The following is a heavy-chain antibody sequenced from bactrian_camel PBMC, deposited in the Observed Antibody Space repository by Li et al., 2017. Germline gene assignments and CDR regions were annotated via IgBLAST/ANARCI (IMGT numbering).Heavy chain of an antibody. J-gene: IGHJ7*01. CDR2: IDDVGST. CDR1: VGSFYC. Sequence: HVQLVESGGGSVRPGGSLTLSCATSVGSFYCMGWYRQIPGKEHEAVAAIDDVGSTSYANFAKGRFTISRDNAKNTLYLQMNNLKPEDAATYYCAVAVRGMYGGTWFCHNRDGIDYWGEGTQVTVS. V-gene: IGHV3S53*01. D-gene: IGHD6*01.